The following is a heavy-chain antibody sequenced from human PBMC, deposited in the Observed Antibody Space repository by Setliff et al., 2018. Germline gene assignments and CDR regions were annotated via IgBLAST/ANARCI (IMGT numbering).Heavy chain of an antibody. CDR2: INPSGGLT. Sequence: SVKVSCKASGYTLTNYYMHWVRQAPGQGLEWMGIINPSGGLTRYAQKFQGRVTMTKDTSTSTAYMELRSLRPDDTAVYYCVRDLGQWALDFWGQGTLVTVSS. CDR1: GYTLTNYY. CDR3: VRDLGQWALDF. D-gene: IGHD1-26*01. J-gene: IGHJ4*02. V-gene: IGHV1-46*03.